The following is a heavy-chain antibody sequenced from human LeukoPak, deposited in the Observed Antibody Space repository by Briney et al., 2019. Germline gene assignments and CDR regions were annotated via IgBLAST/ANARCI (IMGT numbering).Heavy chain of an antibody. V-gene: IGHV3-48*01. CDR2: ISGSSSTR. J-gene: IGHJ3*02. CDR3: ARYGDYGAFDI. D-gene: IGHD4-17*01. Sequence: GGSLRLSCAASGFTFSSYSMNWVRQAPGKGLVWVSYISGSSSTRYYADSVKGRFTISRDNAKNSLYLQMNSLRAEDTSVYYCARYGDYGAFDIWGQGTMVTVSS. CDR1: GFTFSSYS.